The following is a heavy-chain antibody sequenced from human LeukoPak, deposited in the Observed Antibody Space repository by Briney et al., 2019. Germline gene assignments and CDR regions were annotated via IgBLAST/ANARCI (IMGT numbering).Heavy chain of an antibody. Sequence: PGESLRLSCAASGFTFSSFAMSWVRQAPGKGLEWVSAISGSGGSTYYADSVKGRFTISRDNSKNTPYLQMNSLRGEDTAVYYCTKGDDHDYIWGSYKSYVFAIWGQGTMVTVSS. J-gene: IGHJ3*02. D-gene: IGHD3-16*01. CDR1: GFTFSSFA. CDR3: TKGDDHDYIWGSYKSYVFAI. CDR2: ISGSGGST. V-gene: IGHV3-23*01.